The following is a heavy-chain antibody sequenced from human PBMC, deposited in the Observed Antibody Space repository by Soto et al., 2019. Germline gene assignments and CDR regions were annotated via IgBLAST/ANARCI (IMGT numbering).Heavy chain of an antibody. CDR1: GFTVSSKY. CDR3: AREAPMDV. Sequence: DVQLVETGGELIQPGGSLRLSCAASGFTVSSKYMSWVRQAPGKGLEWISVIWSAGLIYYADSVRGRFTISRDISKNILYVEMTSLRADDTAVYYCAREAPMDVWGQRTTVTVSS. V-gene: IGHV3-53*02. J-gene: IGHJ6*02. CDR2: IWSAGLI.